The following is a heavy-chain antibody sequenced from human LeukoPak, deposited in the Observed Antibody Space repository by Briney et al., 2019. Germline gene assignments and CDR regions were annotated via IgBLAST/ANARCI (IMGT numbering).Heavy chain of an antibody. CDR1: GYTLSELS. V-gene: IGHV1-24*01. J-gene: IGHJ4*02. Sequence: ASVKVSCKVSGYTLSELSMHWLRQAPGQGLEWLGGFDPERGEPIYAQKFQGRVTMTEDTSTDTAYMELSSLRSEDTAVYYRTGGPPWGLLHYWGQGPLVTVSS. CDR2: FDPERGEP. D-gene: IGHD7-27*01. CDR3: TGGPPWGLLHY.